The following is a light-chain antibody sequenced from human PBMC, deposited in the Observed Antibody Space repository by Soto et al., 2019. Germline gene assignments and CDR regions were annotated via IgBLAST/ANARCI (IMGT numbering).Light chain of an antibody. V-gene: IGLV2-23*02. CDR3: CSYAGSSTLYV. Sequence: QSALTQPASVSGSPGQSIAISYTGTSSDIGTYNLVSWYQQHPGKAPKLMIYEVNKRPSGVSDRFSGSKSGNTASLTISGLQTQDEADYYCCSYAGSSTLYVFGTGTKLTVL. CDR2: EVN. J-gene: IGLJ1*01. CDR1: SSDIGTYNL.